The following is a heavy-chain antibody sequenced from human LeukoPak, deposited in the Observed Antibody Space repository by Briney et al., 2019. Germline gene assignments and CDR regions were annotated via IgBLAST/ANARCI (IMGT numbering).Heavy chain of an antibody. Sequence: SETLSLTCTVSGGSISGYYWTWMRQPAGRGLEWIGRIYSSDSIYSNPSLESRVTISLDASNNQFSLKLTSVTAADTAVYYCARGTEMTIIAGHYSFDQWGRGTLVSVSS. V-gene: IGHV4-4*07. CDR3: ARGTEMTIIAGHYSFDQ. CDR2: IYSSDSI. J-gene: IGHJ4*02. CDR1: GGSISGYY. D-gene: IGHD5-24*01.